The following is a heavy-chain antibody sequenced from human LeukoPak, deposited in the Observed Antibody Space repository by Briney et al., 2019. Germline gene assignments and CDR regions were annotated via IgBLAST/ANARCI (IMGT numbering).Heavy chain of an antibody. Sequence: PSETLSLTCAVYGGSFSGYYWSWIRQPPGKGLEWIGYLYYSGSTNYNPSLKSRVTISVDTSKNQFSLKLSSVTAADTAVYYCARVGGGNPQRVYYYYYMDVWGKGTTVTISS. CDR2: LYYSGST. CDR3: ARVGGGNPQRVYYYYYMDV. D-gene: IGHD4-23*01. J-gene: IGHJ6*03. CDR1: GGSFSGYY. V-gene: IGHV4-59*01.